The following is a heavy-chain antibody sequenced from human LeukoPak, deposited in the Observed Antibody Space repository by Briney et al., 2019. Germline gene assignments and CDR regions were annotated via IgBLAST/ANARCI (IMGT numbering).Heavy chain of an antibody. D-gene: IGHD1-1*01. CDR2: IYYSGST. CDR1: GGSISSSDSY. Sequence: PSETLSLTCIVSSGGSISSSDSYWAWIRQHPGKGLEWIGYIYYSGSTYYNPSLKSRVTISVDTSKNQFSLKLSSVTAADTAVYYCARESNWNDGYFDYWGQGTLVTVSS. J-gene: IGHJ4*02. V-gene: IGHV4-31*03. CDR3: ARESNWNDGYFDY.